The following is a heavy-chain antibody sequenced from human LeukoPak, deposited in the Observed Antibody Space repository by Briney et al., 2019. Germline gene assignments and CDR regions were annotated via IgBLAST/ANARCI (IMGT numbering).Heavy chain of an antibody. Sequence: SETLSLTCTVSGGSIRNSDYYWGWFRQPPGKGLEWIGSIYYSGSTYYNPSLKSRVTISVDTSNNQFSLRLSSVTAADTAVYFCARLGGAFYYYYYMDVWGKGTTVTISS. J-gene: IGHJ6*03. CDR3: ARLGGAFYYYYYMDV. V-gene: IGHV4-39*01. D-gene: IGHD2-15*01. CDR2: IYYSGST. CDR1: GGSIRNSDYY.